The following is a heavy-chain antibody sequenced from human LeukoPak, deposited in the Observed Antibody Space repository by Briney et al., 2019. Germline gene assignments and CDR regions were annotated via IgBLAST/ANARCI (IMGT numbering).Heavy chain of an antibody. V-gene: IGHV4-61*01. Sequence: SETLSLTSTVSGGSLSSSYYYWSWIRQPPGKRLEGIGYIYYSRTTNNNPSPKSPVTISVDTSKNQFSLKLSSVTAADTAVYYCASGGYSYGFYYYYGMDVWGQGTTVTVSS. J-gene: IGHJ6*02. CDR1: GGSLSSSYYY. CDR2: IYYSRTT. CDR3: ASGGYSYGFYYYYGMDV. D-gene: IGHD5-18*01.